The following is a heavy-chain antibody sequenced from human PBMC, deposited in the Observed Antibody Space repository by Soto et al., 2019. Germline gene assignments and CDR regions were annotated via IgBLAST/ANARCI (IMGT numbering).Heavy chain of an antibody. CDR2: INSDGSAT. CDR1: GFIFSGYW. V-gene: IGHV3-74*03. CDR3: ARLLGGSGSFIDS. Sequence: EVQLVESGGGLIQPGGSLRLSCAASGFIFSGYWMHWVRQAPGKGLVWVSRINSDGSATTYADSVKGRFTISRDNAKNTMYLQMNSLRAEDTAVYYCARLLGGSGSFIDSWGQGTLVTVSS. J-gene: IGHJ4*02. D-gene: IGHD3-10*01.